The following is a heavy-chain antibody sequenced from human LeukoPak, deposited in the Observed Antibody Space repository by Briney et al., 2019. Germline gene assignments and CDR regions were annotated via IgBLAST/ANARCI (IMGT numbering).Heavy chain of an antibody. CDR1: GFTFKTYA. Sequence: GGSLRLSCAASGFTFKTYAMNWVRQVPGKGPEWVSSMSGSGSSTDYADSVKGRFTISRDNSKNTLYLQMNSLRAEDTAVYYCAKEGYSYYFDYWGQGTLVTVSS. J-gene: IGHJ4*02. CDR3: AKEGYSYYFDY. CDR2: MSGSGSST. V-gene: IGHV3-23*01. D-gene: IGHD5-18*01.